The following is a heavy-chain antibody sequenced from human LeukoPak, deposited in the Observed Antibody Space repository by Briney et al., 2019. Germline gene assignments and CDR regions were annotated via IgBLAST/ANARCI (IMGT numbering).Heavy chain of an antibody. V-gene: IGHV3-74*01. J-gene: IGHJ3*02. CDR2: VSDDERTT. Sequence: GGSLRLSCAASGFTFSSYWMHWVRQAPGKGRVWVSRVSDDERTTNYADPVKGRFTISRDSAMNILYLQMDSLRAEDTAVYYCARAAPKTRNAFDIWGQGTVVTVSS. CDR3: ARAAPKTRNAFDI. CDR1: GFTFSSYW.